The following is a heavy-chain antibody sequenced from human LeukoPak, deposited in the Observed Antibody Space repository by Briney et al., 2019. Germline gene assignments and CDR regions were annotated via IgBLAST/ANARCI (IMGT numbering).Heavy chain of an antibody. V-gene: IGHV4-61*02. Sequence: SQTLSLTCTVSGGSISSGSYSWSWIRQPAGKGLEWIGRYYTSGSTNYNPSLKSRVTISADTSNNQFSLKLSSVTAADTAVYYCARWVIDAFDIWGQGTMVTVSS. CDR3: ARWVIDAFDI. J-gene: IGHJ3*02. CDR2: YYTSGST. CDR1: GGSISSGSYS.